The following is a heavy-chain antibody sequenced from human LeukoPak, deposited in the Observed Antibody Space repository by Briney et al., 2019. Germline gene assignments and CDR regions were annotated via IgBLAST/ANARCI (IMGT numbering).Heavy chain of an antibody. CDR2: ISSSSSYI. CDR1: GFTFSSYS. V-gene: IGHV3-21*01. Sequence: PGGSLRLSCAASGFTFSSYSMNWVRQAPGKGLEWVSSISSSSSYIYYADSVKGRFTISRDNAKNSLYLQMNSLRAEDTAVYYCARAKRYDFWSGYPYAFDVWGQGTMVTVSS. J-gene: IGHJ3*01. D-gene: IGHD3-3*01. CDR3: ARAKRYDFWSGYPYAFDV.